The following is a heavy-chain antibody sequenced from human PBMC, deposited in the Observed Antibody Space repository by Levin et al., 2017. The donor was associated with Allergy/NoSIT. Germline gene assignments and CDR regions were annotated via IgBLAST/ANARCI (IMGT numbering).Heavy chain of an antibody. J-gene: IGHJ4*02. CDR1: GFTFSNYA. D-gene: IGHD1-1*01. CDR3: VREIAEEGT. CDR2: ISDDGSSE. Sequence: GESLKISCAVSGFTFSNYAMHWVRQAPGKGLEWVGVISDDGSSEFYIDSVKGRFTISRDNSKNRLYLQMDSLRAEDTALYYCVREIAEEGTWGQGTLVIVSS. V-gene: IGHV3-30-3*01.